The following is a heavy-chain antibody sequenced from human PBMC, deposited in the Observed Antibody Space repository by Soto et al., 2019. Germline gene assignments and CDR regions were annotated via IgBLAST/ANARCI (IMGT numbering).Heavy chain of an antibody. V-gene: IGHV3-74*01. CDR2: INSDGSST. Sequence: GGSLRLSCAASGFTFSSYWMHWVRQAPGKGLVWVSRINSDGSSTSYADSVKGRFTISRDNAKNTLYLQMNSLRAEDTAVYYCARDGPYDYVWGSYRSPIDYWGQGTPVTVS. J-gene: IGHJ4*02. CDR3: ARDGPYDYVWGSYRSPIDY. CDR1: GFTFSSYW. D-gene: IGHD3-16*02.